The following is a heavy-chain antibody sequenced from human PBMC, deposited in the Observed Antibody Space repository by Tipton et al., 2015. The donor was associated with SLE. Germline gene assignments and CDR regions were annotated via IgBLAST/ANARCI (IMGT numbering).Heavy chain of an antibody. CDR2: IYSHGGT. CDR3: ARGKRIWFGEFFDY. D-gene: IGHD3-10*01. Sequence: GLVKPSETLSLICNVSGHSISSGYYWGWIRQFPGKGLEWIGYIYSHGGTNYNPSLKSRVTISVDTSENQFSLRLNSVTAADTAVYFCARGKRIWFGEFFDYWGQGILVTVSS. V-gene: IGHV4-38-2*02. J-gene: IGHJ4*02. CDR1: GHSISSGYY.